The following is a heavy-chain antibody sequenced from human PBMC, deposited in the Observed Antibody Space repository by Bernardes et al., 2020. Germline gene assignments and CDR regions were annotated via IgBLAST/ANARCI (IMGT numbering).Heavy chain of an antibody. V-gene: IGHV3-23*01. J-gene: IGHJ4*02. D-gene: IGHD6-19*01. CDR1: GFTFSSYA. CDR3: AKLVSSVGRVGYFDY. CDR2: ISGSGGST. Sequence: GGSLRLSCAASGFTFSSYAMSWVRQAPGKGLEWVSAISGSGGSTYYADSVKGRFTISRDNSKNTLYLQMNSLRAEDTAVYYCAKLVSSVGRVGYFDYWGQGTLVTVSS.